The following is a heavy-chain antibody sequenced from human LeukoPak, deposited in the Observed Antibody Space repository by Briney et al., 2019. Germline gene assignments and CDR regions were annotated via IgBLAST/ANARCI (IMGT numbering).Heavy chain of an antibody. V-gene: IGHV4-4*09. CDR2: IYTSGST. CDR3: ARHNTYYYDNSGYYYLGAFDI. Sequence: SETLSLTCTVSGGSISSYYWSWIRQPPGKGLEWIGYIYTSGSTNYNPSLKSRVTISVDTSENQFSLKLSSVTAADTAVYYCARHNTYYYDNSGYYYLGAFDIWGQGTMVTVSS. CDR1: GGSISSYY. D-gene: IGHD3-22*01. J-gene: IGHJ3*02.